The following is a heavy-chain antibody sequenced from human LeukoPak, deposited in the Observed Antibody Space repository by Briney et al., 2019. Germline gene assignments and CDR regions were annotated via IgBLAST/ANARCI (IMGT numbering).Heavy chain of an antibody. V-gene: IGHV3-20*04. CDR3: ARAHTVAANYYYYMDV. Sequence: AGGSLRLSCAASGFIFDDHGMSWVRQAPGKGLEWVSGINWNGGSTGYADSVKGRFTISRDNAKNSVYLQMNSLRAEDTAVYYCARAHTVAANYYYYMDVWGKGTTVTVSS. D-gene: IGHD5-12*01. CDR1: GFIFDDHG. J-gene: IGHJ6*03. CDR2: INWNGGST.